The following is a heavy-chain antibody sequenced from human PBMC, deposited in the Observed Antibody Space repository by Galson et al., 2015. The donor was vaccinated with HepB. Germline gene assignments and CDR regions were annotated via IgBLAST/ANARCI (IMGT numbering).Heavy chain of an antibody. V-gene: IGHV3-30*18. CDR1: GFTFNKYG. J-gene: IGHJ6*02. CDR3: AKSLGYSRGYYPALDV. CDR2: ISNDGNNK. Sequence: SLRLSCAASGFTFNKYGMHWVRQAPGKGLEWVALISNDGNNKNYADSVKGRFTISRDNSGNTLYLQMNSLRAEDTAVYYCAKSLGYSRGYYPALDVWGQGTTVTASS. D-gene: IGHD3-22*01.